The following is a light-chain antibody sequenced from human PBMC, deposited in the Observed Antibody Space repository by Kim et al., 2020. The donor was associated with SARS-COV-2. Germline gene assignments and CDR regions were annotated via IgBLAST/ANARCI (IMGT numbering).Light chain of an antibody. J-gene: IGKJ1*01. V-gene: IGKV1-5*03. CDR1: QSISSW. Sequence: ASVGDRVTITCRARQSISSWLAWYQQKPGKAPKLLIYKASSLESGVPSRFSGSGSGTEFTLTISSLQPDDFATYYCQQYNSYPQTFGQGTKVDIK. CDR2: KAS. CDR3: QQYNSYPQT.